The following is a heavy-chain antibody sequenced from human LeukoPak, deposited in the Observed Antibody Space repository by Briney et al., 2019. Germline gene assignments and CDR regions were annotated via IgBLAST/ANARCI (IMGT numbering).Heavy chain of an antibody. CDR3: ARRVLKINYSGSGSYLTPHWFDP. CDR1: GYSFTSYW. V-gene: IGHV5-51*01. Sequence: GESLKISCNGSGYSFTSYWIGWVRQMPGKGLEWMGIICPGDSDTRYGPSFQGQVTISADKSTSTAYLQWSSLKASDTAMYYCARRVLKINYSGSGSYLTPHWFDPWGQGSLVTVSS. D-gene: IGHD3-10*01. CDR2: ICPGDSDT. J-gene: IGHJ5*02.